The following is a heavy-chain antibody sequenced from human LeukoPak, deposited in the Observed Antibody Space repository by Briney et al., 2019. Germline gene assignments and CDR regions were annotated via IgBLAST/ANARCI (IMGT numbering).Heavy chain of an antibody. D-gene: IGHD6-13*01. V-gene: IGHV3-30-3*01. Sequence: GGSLRLSCAASGFTFSSYAMHWVRQAPGKGLEWVAVISYDGSNKYYADSVKGRFTIPRDNSKNTLYLQMNSLRAEDTAVYYCAKGWSGSSWYSIWGQGTMVTISS. J-gene: IGHJ3*02. CDR1: GFTFSSYA. CDR3: AKGWSGSSWYSI. CDR2: ISYDGSNK.